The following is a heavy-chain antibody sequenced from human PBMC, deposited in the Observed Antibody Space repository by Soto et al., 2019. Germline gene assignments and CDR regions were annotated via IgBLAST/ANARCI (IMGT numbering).Heavy chain of an antibody. D-gene: IGHD3-10*01. J-gene: IGHJ4*02. CDR1: GDTFSGYP. CDR2: IIPVFGTT. CDR3: ARDGGFGELKY. Sequence: QVQLVQSGAELKKPGSSVKVSCKASGDTFSGYPINWVRQAPGEGLEWMGRIIPVFGTTHDAQRFEGRVTFTADESTNTAYMELRGLLSADTAVYYCARDGGFGELKYWGPGTLVTVSS. V-gene: IGHV1-69*18.